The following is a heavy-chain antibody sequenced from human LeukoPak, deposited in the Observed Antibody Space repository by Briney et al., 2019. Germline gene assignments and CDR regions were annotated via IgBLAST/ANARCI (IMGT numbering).Heavy chain of an antibody. CDR1: GFTFSSYG. CDR2: IRYDGSNK. CDR3: ARGGFGPSDALDI. V-gene: IGHV3-30*02. J-gene: IGHJ3*02. Sequence: GGSLRLSCAASGFTFSSYGMHWVRQAPGKGLEWVAFIRYDGSNKYYADSVKGRFTISRDNSENKLFLQMNSLSAEDTAVYYCARGGFGPSDALDIWGQGTMVTVSS. D-gene: IGHD3-10*01.